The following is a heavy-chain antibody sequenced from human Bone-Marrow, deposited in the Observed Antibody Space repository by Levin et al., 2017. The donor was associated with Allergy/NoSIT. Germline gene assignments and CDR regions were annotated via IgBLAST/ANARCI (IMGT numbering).Heavy chain of an antibody. CDR1: GGSLRSSGYH. CDR3: ARLDGYSFDY. D-gene: IGHD1-1*01. J-gene: IGHJ4*02. Sequence: SQTLSLPCPVSGGSLRSSGYHWTWIRQYPNKGLEWIGYISYRGSTYFNPSLKSRLTMSIDTSEQHFSLNLTSVSAADTAIYYCARLDGYSFDYWGQGALVTVSS. CDR2: ISYRGST. V-gene: IGHV4-31*03.